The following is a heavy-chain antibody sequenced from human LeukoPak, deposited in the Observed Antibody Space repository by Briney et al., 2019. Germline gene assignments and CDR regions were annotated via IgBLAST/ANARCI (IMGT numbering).Heavy chain of an antibody. J-gene: IGHJ6*03. V-gene: IGHV4-34*01. CDR2: INHSGST. D-gene: IGHD4-17*01. Sequence: SETLSLTCTVSGGSISGYYWSWIRQPPGKGLQWIGEINHSGSTNYNPSLKSRVTISVDTSKNQFSLKLSSVTAADTAVYYCARLSTTVTIRHTPYYMDVWGNGTTVTISS. CDR3: ARLSTTVTIRHTPYYMDV. CDR1: GGSISGYY.